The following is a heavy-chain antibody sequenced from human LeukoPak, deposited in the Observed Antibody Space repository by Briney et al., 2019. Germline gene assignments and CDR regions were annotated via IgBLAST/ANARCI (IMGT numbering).Heavy chain of an antibody. Sequence: GESPKISCKASGXSFSSNWIGWVRQMPGKGLEWMGIIYAANSDTRYSPSIQGQVTISADKSISTAYLQWRSLQASDTGIYYCTRALNGNTWWDSWGQGTLVTVSS. CDR3: TRALNGNTWWDS. D-gene: IGHD1-7*01. J-gene: IGHJ4*02. CDR2: IYAANSDT. V-gene: IGHV5-51*01. CDR1: GXSFSSNW.